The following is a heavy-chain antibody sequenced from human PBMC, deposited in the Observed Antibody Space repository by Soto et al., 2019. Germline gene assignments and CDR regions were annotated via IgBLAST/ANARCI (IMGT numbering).Heavy chain of an antibody. CDR2: IWYDVSNK. V-gene: IGHV3-33*01. D-gene: IGHD6-13*01. CDR1: GLTFSNYG. J-gene: IGHJ4*02. Sequence: GGSLRLSCAASGLTFSNYGMHWVRQAPGKGLEWVAVIWYDVSNKYYADSVKGRFTISIDNSKNTLYLQMNSLRAEDTAVYYGAREPPSYSRTWYFDYWGQGTLVTVSS. CDR3: AREPPSYSRTWYFDY.